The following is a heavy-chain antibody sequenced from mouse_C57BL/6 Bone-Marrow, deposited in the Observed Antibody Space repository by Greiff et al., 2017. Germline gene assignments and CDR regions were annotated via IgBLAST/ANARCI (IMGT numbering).Heavy chain of an antibody. J-gene: IGHJ2*01. CDR2: IDPSDSYT. CDR3: ARWTGTLYYFDY. D-gene: IGHD4-1*01. CDR1: GYTFTSYW. V-gene: IGHV1-69*01. Sequence: QVQLKQPGAELVMPGASVKLSCKASGYTFTSYWMHWVKQRPGQGLEWIGEIDPSDSYTNYNQKFKGKSTLTVDKSSSTAYMQLSSLTSEDSAVYYCARWTGTLYYFDYWGQGTTLTVSS.